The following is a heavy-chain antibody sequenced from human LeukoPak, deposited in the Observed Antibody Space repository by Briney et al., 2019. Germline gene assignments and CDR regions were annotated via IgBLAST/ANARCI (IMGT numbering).Heavy chain of an antibody. J-gene: IGHJ4*02. Sequence: SVKVSCKASGRTFTSYAISWVRQAPGQGLEWRGRIIPIFGTANYAQKVQGRVTITTDESTSTAYMELSSMRSEDTAVYYCARDRGEYSYDQTWDYWGQGTLVTVSS. CDR2: IIPIFGTA. CDR1: GRTFTSYA. CDR3: ARDRGEYSYDQTWDY. V-gene: IGHV1-69*05. D-gene: IGHD5-18*01.